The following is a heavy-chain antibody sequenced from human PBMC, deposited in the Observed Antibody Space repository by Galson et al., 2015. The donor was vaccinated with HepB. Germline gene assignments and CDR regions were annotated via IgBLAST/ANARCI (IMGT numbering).Heavy chain of an antibody. D-gene: IGHD4-17*01. CDR1: GFIFSDYY. J-gene: IGHJ4*02. CDR2: ISGSTIYT. Sequence: RLSCAASGFIFSDYYMSWIRQAPGKGLEWISYISGSTIYTNYAGSVKGRFTISRDNAKNSLYLHLNSVTAEDTAVYYCARVADADYGDHTHFDYWGQGTLVTVSS. V-gene: IGHV3-11*06. CDR3: ARVADADYGDHTHFDY.